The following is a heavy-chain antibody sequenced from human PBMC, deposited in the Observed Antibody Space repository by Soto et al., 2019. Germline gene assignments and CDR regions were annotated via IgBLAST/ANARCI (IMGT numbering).Heavy chain of an antibody. J-gene: IGHJ6*02. V-gene: IGHV4-30-4*01. D-gene: IGHD3-22*01. Sequence: QVQLQESGPGLVKPSQTLSLTCTVSGDSISDVDYYWSWVRQTPREGLEWIGAFYDSGTSYYSPSLKSRMTISVDSSKIQFSRTLTSVTAADTAVYYCARGTRDYFDTTGPGYGMDVWGQGTTVTVSS. CDR2: FYDSGTS. CDR3: ARGTRDYFDTTGPGYGMDV. CDR1: GDSISDVDYY.